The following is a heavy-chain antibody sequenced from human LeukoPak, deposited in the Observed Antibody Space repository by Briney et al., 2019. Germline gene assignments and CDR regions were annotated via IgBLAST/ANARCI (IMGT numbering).Heavy chain of an antibody. CDR3: ARVDPGEGLVTFDY. CDR1: GGSISSGDYY. D-gene: IGHD3/OR15-3a*01. CDR2: IYYSGST. Sequence: SQTLSLTCTVSGGSISSGDYYCSWIRQPPGKGLEWIGYIYYSGSTYYNPSLKSRVTISVGTSKNQFSLKLSSVTAADTAVYYCARVDPGEGLVTFDYWGQGTLVTVSS. J-gene: IGHJ4*02. V-gene: IGHV4-30-4*01.